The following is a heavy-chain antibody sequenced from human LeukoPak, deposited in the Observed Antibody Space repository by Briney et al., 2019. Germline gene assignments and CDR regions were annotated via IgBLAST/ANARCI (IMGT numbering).Heavy chain of an antibody. V-gene: IGHV3-30*18. CDR1: GFTFSDSG. CDR2: ISYDGNTK. D-gene: IGHD2-8*01. J-gene: IGHJ4*02. Sequence: GGSLRLSCAASGFTFSDSGLHWVRQAPGRGLEWVAFISYDGNTKYYADSVRGRFTVSRDDSKNTLYLQMNSLTPEGTAVYYCTKDLSTKWSIESWGQGTLVTVSS. CDR3: TKDLSTKWSIES.